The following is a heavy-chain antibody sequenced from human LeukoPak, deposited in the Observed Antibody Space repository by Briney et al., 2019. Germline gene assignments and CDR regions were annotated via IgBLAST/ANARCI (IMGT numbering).Heavy chain of an antibody. V-gene: IGHV4-4*02. D-gene: IGHD2-8*01. J-gene: IGHJ4*02. CDR1: GGSISNTNW. CDR3: SRENGAFSPFGY. Sequence: PSETLSLTCGVSGGSISNTNWWGWVRQPPGQGLEWIGEISLTGLTHYNPSLESRVTVSLDNSKNQLSLNLTSVTAADTAVYYCSRENGAFSPFGYWGQGTLVTVLS. CDR2: ISLTGLT.